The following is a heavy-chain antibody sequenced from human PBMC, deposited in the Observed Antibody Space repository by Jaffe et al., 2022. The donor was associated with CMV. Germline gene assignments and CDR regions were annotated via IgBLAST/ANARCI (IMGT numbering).Heavy chain of an antibody. J-gene: IGHJ4*02. CDR1: GASVSSGDYY. V-gene: IGHV4-61*08. Sequence: QVQLQESGPGLVKPSETLSLICTVSGASVSSGDYYWSWIRQPPGKALEWIGYIYYSGSTKYNPSLESRLTISIDTSKNQFSLKLSSVTAADTAVYYCATTVDHDYSDYYFNSWGQGTLVTVSS. CDR2: IYYSGST. CDR3: ATTVDHDYSDYYFNS. D-gene: IGHD4-17*01.